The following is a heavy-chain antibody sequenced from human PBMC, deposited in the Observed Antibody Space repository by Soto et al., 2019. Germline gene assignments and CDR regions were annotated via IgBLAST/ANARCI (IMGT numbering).Heavy chain of an antibody. CDR1: GYTFTSYA. CDR3: ARNRMVGRGFDY. J-gene: IGHJ4*02. D-gene: IGHD2-15*01. Sequence: ASVKVSCKASGYTFTSYAMHWVRQAPGQRLEWMGWINAGNGNTKYSQKFQGRVTITRDTSASTAYMELSSLRSEDTAVYYCARNRMVGRGFDYWGQGTLVTVTS. V-gene: IGHV1-3*01. CDR2: INAGNGNT.